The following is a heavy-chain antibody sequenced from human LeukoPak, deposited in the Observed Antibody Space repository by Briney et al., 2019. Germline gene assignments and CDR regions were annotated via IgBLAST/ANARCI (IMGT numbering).Heavy chain of an antibody. J-gene: IGHJ3*02. V-gene: IGHV4-61*02. CDR3: ARALSAEAFDI. CDR2: IYTSGST. Sequence: SETLSLTCTVSGGSISSGSYYWSWIRQPAGKGLEWIGRIYTSGSTNYNPSLKSRVTISVDTSKNQFSLKLSSVTAADTAVYYCARALSAEAFDIWGQRTMVTVSS. CDR1: GGSISSGSYY.